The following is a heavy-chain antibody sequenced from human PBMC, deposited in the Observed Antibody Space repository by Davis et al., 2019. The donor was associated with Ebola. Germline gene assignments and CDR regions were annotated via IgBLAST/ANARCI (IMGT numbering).Heavy chain of an antibody. CDR1: GGSISSSSYY. CDR3: ARGGYGERGYDY. Sequence: PSETLSLTCTVSGGSISSSSYYWGWIRQPPGKGLEWIGSIYYSGSTYYNPSLKSRVTISVDTSKNQFSLKLSSVTAADTAVYYCARGGYGERGYDYWGQGTLVTVSS. J-gene: IGHJ4*02. V-gene: IGHV4-39*07. D-gene: IGHD1-1*01. CDR2: IYYSGST.